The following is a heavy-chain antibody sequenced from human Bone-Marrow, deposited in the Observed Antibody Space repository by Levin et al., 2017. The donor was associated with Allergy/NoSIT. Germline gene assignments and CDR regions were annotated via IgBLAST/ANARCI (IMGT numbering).Heavy chain of an antibody. CDR2: ISGSSGYK. D-gene: IGHD3-3*01. CDR1: ASTFRQDN. CDR3: ARDDDPGVFAI. V-gene: IGHV3-21*01. J-gene: IGHJ3*02. Sequence: KPGGSLRLSCAASASTFRQDNMNWVRQTPRRGLEWVSSISGSSGYKYYADSVKGRFAISRDNAKKSLYLEMNSLTADDTGVYYCARDDDPGVFAIWGQGTAVTVSS.